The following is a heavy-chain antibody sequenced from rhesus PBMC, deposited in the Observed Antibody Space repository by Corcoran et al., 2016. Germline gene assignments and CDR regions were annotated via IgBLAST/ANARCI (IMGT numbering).Heavy chain of an antibody. CDR2: IIPLGGIT. CDR3: ARVAAAGSFDY. D-gene: IGHD6-25*01. CDR1: GFTFGSYA. J-gene: IGHJ4*01. Sequence: QVQLVQSGAEVKKPGASVKVSCKASGFTFGSYAISWVRQAPGQGLEWMGVIIPLGGITNYAEKFQGRVTITADTSTSTAYMELSSLRSEDTAVYYCARVAAAGSFDYWGQGVLVTVSS. V-gene: IGHV1-198*02.